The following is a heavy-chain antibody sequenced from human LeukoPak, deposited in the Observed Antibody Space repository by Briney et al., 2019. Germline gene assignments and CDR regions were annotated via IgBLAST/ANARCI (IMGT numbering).Heavy chain of an antibody. J-gene: IGHJ4*02. CDR3: ARVRGNTAMAYYDY. Sequence: GGSLRLSCAASGFTFSSYSMSWVRQAPGKGLEWVSSISSNNNYIFYADSLKGRFTISRDNAKNSLYLQMNSLRAEDTAVYYCARVRGNTAMAYYDYWGQGTLVTVSS. CDR1: GFTFSSYS. CDR2: ISSNNNYI. D-gene: IGHD5-18*01. V-gene: IGHV3-21*01.